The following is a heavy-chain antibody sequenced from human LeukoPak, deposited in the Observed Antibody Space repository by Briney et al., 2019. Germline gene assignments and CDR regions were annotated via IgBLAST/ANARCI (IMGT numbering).Heavy chain of an antibody. CDR3: ARVGHYVYAFDI. CDR1: GSTFSDYY. Sequence: AGGSLRLSCAASGSTFSDYYMSWIRQAPGKGLEWVSYISSSGSTIYYADSVKGRFTISRDNAKNSLYLQMNSLRAEDTAVYYCARVGHYVYAFDIWGQGTMVTVSS. D-gene: IGHD3-16*01. CDR2: ISSSGSTI. V-gene: IGHV3-11*01. J-gene: IGHJ3*02.